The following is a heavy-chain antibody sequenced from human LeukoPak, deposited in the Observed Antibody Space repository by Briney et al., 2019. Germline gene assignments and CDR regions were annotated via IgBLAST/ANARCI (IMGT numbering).Heavy chain of an antibody. V-gene: IGHV1-24*01. J-gene: IGHJ4*02. CDR2: FDPEDGET. CDR3: ATHQGVVPSDMGYFDY. CDR1: GYTLTELS. Sequence: ASVKVSCKVSGYTLTELSMHRVRQAPGKGLEWMGGFDPEDGETIYAQKFQGRVTMTEDTSTDTAYMELSSLRSEDTAVYYCATHQGVVPSDMGYFDYWGQGTLVTVSS. D-gene: IGHD2-2*01.